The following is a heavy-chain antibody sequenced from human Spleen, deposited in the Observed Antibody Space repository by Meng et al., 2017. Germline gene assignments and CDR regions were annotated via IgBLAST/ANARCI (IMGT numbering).Heavy chain of an antibody. Sequence: QVQLVQSGAEVEKPGASVKLSCEASGYTLTTHYIHWVRQAPGQGLEWMGLINPSNGDTTFAQNFQGRVTMTRDTSTSTVYMELSSRTFENSCMYSCAREFQCGWCDYWGQGSLVTVSS. CDR2: INPSNGDT. CDR3: AREFQCGWCDY. J-gene: IGHJ4*02. V-gene: IGHV1-46*01. D-gene: IGHD2-21*01. CDR1: GYTLTTHY.